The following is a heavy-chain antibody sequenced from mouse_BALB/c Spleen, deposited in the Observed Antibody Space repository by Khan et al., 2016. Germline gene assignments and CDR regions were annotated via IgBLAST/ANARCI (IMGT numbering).Heavy chain of an antibody. CDR2: IDPANGNT. CDR3: AQIYDGYYGFAY. Sequence: VELVESGAELVKPGASVKLSCTASGFNIKDTYMHWVKQRPEQGLEGIGRIDPANGNTTYDPKFQGKATITADTSSNTAYLQLSSLTSEDTAVYYCAQIYDGYYGFAYWGQGTLVTVSA. J-gene: IGHJ3*01. CDR1: GFNIKDTY. D-gene: IGHD2-3*01. V-gene: IGHV14-3*02.